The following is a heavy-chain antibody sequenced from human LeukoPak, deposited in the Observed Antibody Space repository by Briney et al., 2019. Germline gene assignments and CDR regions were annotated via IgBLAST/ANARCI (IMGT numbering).Heavy chain of an antibody. CDR2: IIAGNGNT. CDR3: ARDLIGVFVNYYFDY. V-gene: IGHV1-3*01. CDR1: GYTFTSYA. D-gene: IGHD2-8*01. J-gene: IGHJ4*02. Sequence: ASVKVSCKASGYTFTSYAMHWVRQAPGQRLEWMGWIIAGNGNTKYSQKFQGRVTITRDTSASTAYMELSSLRSEDTAVYYCARDLIGVFVNYYFDYWGQGTLVTVSS.